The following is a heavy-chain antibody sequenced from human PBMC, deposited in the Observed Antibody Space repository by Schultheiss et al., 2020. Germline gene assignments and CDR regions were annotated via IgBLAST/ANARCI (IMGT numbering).Heavy chain of an antibody. V-gene: IGHV3-23*01. CDR1: GFTFSSYA. D-gene: IGHD6-19*01. CDR2: ISGSGGST. Sequence: GGSLRLSCAASGFTFSSYAMSWVRQAPGKGLEWVSAISGSGGSTYYADSVKGRFTISRDNAKNSLYLQMNSLRAEDTALYYCAKGDSSGWSLDYYYMDVWGKGTTVTVYS. CDR3: AKGDSSGWSLDYYYMDV. J-gene: IGHJ6*03.